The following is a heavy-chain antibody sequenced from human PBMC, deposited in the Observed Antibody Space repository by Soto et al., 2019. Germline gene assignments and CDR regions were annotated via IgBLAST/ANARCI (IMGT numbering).Heavy chain of an antibody. CDR3: ARHRYSFGEFDYFDY. J-gene: IGHJ4*02. V-gene: IGHV4-59*08. CDR1: GGSISSYY. Sequence: PSETLSLTCTVSGGSISSYYWSWIRQPPGKGLEWIGYIYYSGSTNYNPSLKSRVTISVDTSKNQFSLKLSSVTAADTAVYYCARHRYSFGEFDYFDYWGQGTLVTVSS. CDR2: IYYSGST. D-gene: IGHD3-10*01.